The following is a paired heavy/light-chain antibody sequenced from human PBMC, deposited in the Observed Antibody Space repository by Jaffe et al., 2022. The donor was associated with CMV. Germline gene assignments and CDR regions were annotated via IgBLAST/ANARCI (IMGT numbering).Heavy chain of an antibody. CDR1: GGTLSDYG. CDR2: IIPILHIA. D-gene: IGHD2-2*02. V-gene: IGHV1-69*09. CDR3: ARDWGFCSITSCDTADY. J-gene: IGHJ4*02. Sequence: QVQLVQSGAEVKKPGSSVKVSCKASGGTLSDYGISWVRQVPGQGFEYLGRIIPILHIANYAQNFQGRIAFTADNSTNTFYMDLSSLTSEDTAVYYCARDWGFCSITSCDTADYWGQGTLVTVSS.
Light chain of an antibody. V-gene: IGKV3-15*01. Sequence: IVMTQSPATLSVSPGERATLSCRASQSVDSNVAWYQQKPGQAPRLLIYGASTRATGIPARFTGSGSGTEFSLTISSLQSEDFAIYYCQQYKNWPPYTFGQGTKLEIK. CDR3: QQYKNWPPYT. CDR1: QSVDSN. J-gene: IGKJ2*01. CDR2: GAS.